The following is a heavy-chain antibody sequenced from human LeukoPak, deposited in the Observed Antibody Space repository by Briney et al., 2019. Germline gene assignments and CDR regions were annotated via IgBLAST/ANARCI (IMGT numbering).Heavy chain of an antibody. D-gene: IGHD3-3*01. V-gene: IGHV4-39*01. Sequence: SETLSLTCTVSGGSLSSSSYYWGWLRQPPGKGLEWIGSIYYSGSTYYNPSLKSRVTISVDTSKNQFSLKLSSVTAADTAVYYCARFLYDFWSGYSLVDAFDIWGQGTMVTVSS. J-gene: IGHJ3*02. CDR2: IYYSGST. CDR1: GGSLSSSSYY. CDR3: ARFLYDFWSGYSLVDAFDI.